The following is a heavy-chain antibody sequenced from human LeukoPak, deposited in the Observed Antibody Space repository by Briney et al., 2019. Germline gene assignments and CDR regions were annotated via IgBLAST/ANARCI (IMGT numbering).Heavy chain of an antibody. V-gene: IGHV1-18*01. Sequence: ASVNVSCKASGYTFTSYGISWVRQAPGQGLEWMGWISAYNGNTNYAQKLQGRVTMTTDTSTSTAYMELRSLRSDDTAVYYCARGDYYDSSGYYRFDYWGQGTLVTVSS. CDR1: GYTFTSYG. CDR2: ISAYNGNT. D-gene: IGHD3-22*01. CDR3: ARGDYYDSSGYYRFDY. J-gene: IGHJ4*02.